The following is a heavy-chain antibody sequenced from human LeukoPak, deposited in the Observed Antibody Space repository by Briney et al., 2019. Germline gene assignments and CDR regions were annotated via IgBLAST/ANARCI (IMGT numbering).Heavy chain of an antibody. CDR2: INTNTGNP. CDR1: GYTFTNYP. CDR3: ARGGYSRGQGSPFDY. Sequence: ASVKVSCKASGYTFTNYPMIWVRQAPGQGLECMGWINTNTGNPTYAQGFTGRFVFSLDTSVSMTYLQIISLKADDSAIYYCARGGYSRGQGSPFDYWGQGTLVTVSS. J-gene: IGHJ4*02. D-gene: IGHD6-19*01. V-gene: IGHV7-4-1*04.